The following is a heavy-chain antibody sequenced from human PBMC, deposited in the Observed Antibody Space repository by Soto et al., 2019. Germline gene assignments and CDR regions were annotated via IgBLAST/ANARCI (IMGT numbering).Heavy chain of an antibody. Sequence: QVQLVQSGVEVREPGASVNVSCKAVRYIFTNYGVSWVRQAPGQGLEWVGCITTYNGNTAYEQKFHGTVTMPTAASTSTAYMELGSLRSDDTAIYYCARALTGYGMDVWGQGTTVTVSS. V-gene: IGHV1-18*01. CDR2: ITTYNGNT. CDR1: RYIFTNYG. CDR3: ARALTGYGMDV. J-gene: IGHJ6*02.